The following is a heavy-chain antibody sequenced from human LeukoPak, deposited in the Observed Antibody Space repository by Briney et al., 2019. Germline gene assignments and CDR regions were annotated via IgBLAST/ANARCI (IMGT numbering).Heavy chain of an antibody. CDR2: INPKTVGI. Sequence: ASVKVSCKSSGYNFSGYYIHWVRQAPGQGLEWMGWINPKTVGINSAQKFQGRVTMTRDTSVSTAYMDLNRLKSDDTAVYYCARSSYSYYFDYWGQGTLVTVSS. D-gene: IGHD3-10*01. CDR1: GYNFSGYY. J-gene: IGHJ4*02. V-gene: IGHV1-2*02. CDR3: ARSSYSYYFDY.